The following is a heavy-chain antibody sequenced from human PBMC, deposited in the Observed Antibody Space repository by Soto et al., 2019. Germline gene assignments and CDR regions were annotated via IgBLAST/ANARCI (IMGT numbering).Heavy chain of an antibody. D-gene: IGHD3-10*01. V-gene: IGHV3-23*01. CDR1: GLTFTTYA. Sequence: PVVCLRLSWSVSGLTFTTYAMSWVRHAPGTGLQWVSVISESGGSTFYADSVKGRFLIPRDNSKNTLYLQMNSLRVEDTAVYYCARRTRDYRMDVWGQGTTVTVSS. J-gene: IGHJ6*02. CDR2: ISESGGST. CDR3: ARRTRDYRMDV.